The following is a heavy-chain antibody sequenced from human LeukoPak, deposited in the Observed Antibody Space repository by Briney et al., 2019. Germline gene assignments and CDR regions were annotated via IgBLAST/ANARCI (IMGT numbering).Heavy chain of an antibody. V-gene: IGHV4-34*01. J-gene: IGHJ4*02. CDR2: INHSGST. Sequence: SETLPLTCAVYGGSFSGYYWSWIRQPLGKGLEWIGEINHSGSTNYNLSLKSRVTISVDTSKNQFSLKLSSVTAADTAVYYCARRRLRYFDWGKNYFDYWGQGTLVTVSS. CDR3: ARRRLRYFDWGKNYFDY. CDR1: GGSFSGYY. D-gene: IGHD3-9*01.